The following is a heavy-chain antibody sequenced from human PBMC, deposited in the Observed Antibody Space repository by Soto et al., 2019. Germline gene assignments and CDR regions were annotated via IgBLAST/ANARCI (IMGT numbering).Heavy chain of an antibody. CDR1: GGSISSGGYY. CDR3: ARYASRDGYKYFDY. Sequence: SETLSLTCTVSGGSISSGGYYWSWIRQHPGKGLEWIGYIYYSGSTYYNPSLKSRVTISVDTSKNQFSLKLSSVTAADTAVYYWARYASRDGYKYFDYWGQGTLITVSA. CDR2: IYYSGST. J-gene: IGHJ4*02. V-gene: IGHV4-31*03. D-gene: IGHD5-12*01.